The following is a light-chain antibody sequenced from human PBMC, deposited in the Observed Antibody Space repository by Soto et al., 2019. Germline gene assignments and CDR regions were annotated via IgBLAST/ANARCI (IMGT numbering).Light chain of an antibody. V-gene: IGKV3-11*01. Sequence: EIVLTQSPATLSLSPGERATLSCRASQSVSSYLAWYQQKPGQAPRLLIYDASNRATGIPARFSGSGSGTDFTLTISSLEPEDXXVYYCQQRSNWPLTFGGGTKVDIK. CDR3: QQRSNWPLT. J-gene: IGKJ4*01. CDR2: DAS. CDR1: QSVSSY.